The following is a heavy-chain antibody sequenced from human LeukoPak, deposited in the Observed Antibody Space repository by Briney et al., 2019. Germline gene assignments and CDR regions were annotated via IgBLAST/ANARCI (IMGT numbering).Heavy chain of an antibody. CDR1: GGSISSYY. Sequence: SETLSLTCTVSGGSISSYYWSWIRQPPGKGLEWIGYIYTSGSTNYNPSLKSRVTISVDTSKNQFSLKLSSVTAADTAVYYCAREAAGVAAAGIDYWGQGTLVTVSS. CDR3: AREAAGVAAAGIDY. V-gene: IGHV4-4*09. CDR2: IYTSGST. D-gene: IGHD6-13*01. J-gene: IGHJ4*02.